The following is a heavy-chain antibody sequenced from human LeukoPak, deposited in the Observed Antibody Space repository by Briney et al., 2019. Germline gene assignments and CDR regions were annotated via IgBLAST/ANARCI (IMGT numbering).Heavy chain of an antibody. J-gene: IGHJ4*02. D-gene: IGHD6-19*01. CDR2: IYTSGSN. V-gene: IGHV4-4*07. CDR3: AREGVAVAGTTVGIDY. Sequence: SETLSLTCTVSGGSISSYYWSWIRQPAGKGLEWIGRIYTSGSNNYNPSLMSRVTMSVDTSKNQFSTKLSSVTAADTAVYYCAREGVAVAGTTVGIDYWGQGTLVTVSS. CDR1: GGSISSYY.